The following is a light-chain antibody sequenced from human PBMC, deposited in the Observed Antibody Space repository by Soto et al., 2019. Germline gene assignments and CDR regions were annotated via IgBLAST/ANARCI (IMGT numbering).Light chain of an antibody. CDR3: QQYCTSPWT. Sequence: EIVLTQSPGTLSLSPGERATLSCRASQSVSSDYLAWYQQKPGQAPRLLIYGASGRATGIPDRFSGSGSGTAFTLTISRLEPEDCAVYYCQQYCTSPWTFGQGTKVEIK. CDR2: GAS. J-gene: IGKJ1*01. CDR1: QSVSSDY. V-gene: IGKV3-20*01.